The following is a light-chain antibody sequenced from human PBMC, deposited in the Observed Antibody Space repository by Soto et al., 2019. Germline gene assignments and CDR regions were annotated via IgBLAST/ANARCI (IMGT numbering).Light chain of an antibody. J-gene: IGLJ1*01. CDR3: NSYRTISTYV. Sequence: QSVLTQPASVSGSPGQSITISCTGTSSDIGGYNFVSWYQQHPGKAPKLLIYDVRNRPSGVSNRFSGSKSGNTASLTISGLHAEDEADYYCNSYRTISTYVFGTGTKVTVL. V-gene: IGLV2-14*01. CDR2: DVR. CDR1: SSDIGGYNF.